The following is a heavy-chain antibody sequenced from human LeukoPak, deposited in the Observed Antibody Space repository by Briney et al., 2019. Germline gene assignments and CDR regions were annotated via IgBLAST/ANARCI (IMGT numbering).Heavy chain of an antibody. CDR1: GGAFSSYA. Sequence: ASVKVSCKASGGAFSSYAISWVRQAPGQGLEWMGGIIPIFGTANYAQKFQGSVTITADESTSTAYMELSSLRSEDTAVYYCARDSGSYFDYWGQGTLVTVSS. CDR2: IIPIFGTA. J-gene: IGHJ4*02. V-gene: IGHV1-69*13. CDR3: ARDSGSYFDY. D-gene: IGHD1-26*01.